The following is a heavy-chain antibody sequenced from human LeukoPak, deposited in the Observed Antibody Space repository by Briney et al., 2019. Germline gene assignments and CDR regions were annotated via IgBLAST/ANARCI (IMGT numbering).Heavy chain of an antibody. CDR3: ARDRGYGDYVFDY. D-gene: IGHD4-17*01. CDR1: GFTFSSYA. J-gene: IGHJ4*02. Sequence: PGGSLRLSCAASGFTFSSYAMHWVRQAPGKGLEWVAVISYDGSNKYYADSVKGRFTISRDNSKNTLYLQMNSLRAEDTAVYYCARDRGYGDYVFDYWGQGTLVTVSS. V-gene: IGHV3-30-3*01. CDR2: ISYDGSNK.